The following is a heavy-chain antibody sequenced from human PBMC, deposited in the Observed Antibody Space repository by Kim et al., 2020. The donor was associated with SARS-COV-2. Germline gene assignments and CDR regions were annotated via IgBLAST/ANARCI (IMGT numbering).Heavy chain of an antibody. D-gene: IGHD3-22*01. Sequence: PSLKSRVTISVDTSKNPFSLKLSSVTAADTAVYYCASRPSSGYYQAARDYWGQGTLVTVSS. CDR3: ASRPSSGYYQAARDY. V-gene: IGHV4-39*01. J-gene: IGHJ4*02.